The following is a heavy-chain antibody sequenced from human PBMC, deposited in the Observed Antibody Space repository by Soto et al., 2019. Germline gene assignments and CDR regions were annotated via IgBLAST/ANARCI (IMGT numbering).Heavy chain of an antibody. CDR3: TTEGVVIIANPFDY. V-gene: IGHV3-15*07. CDR2: IKSKTDGGTT. CDR1: GFTFSNTW. Sequence: PGGSLGLSCAASGFTFSNTWMNWVRQAPGKGLEWVGRIKSKTDGGTTDYVAPVKGRFTISRDDSKNTLYLQMNSLKTEDTAVYYCTTEGVVIIANPFDYWGQGALVTVSS. J-gene: IGHJ4*02. D-gene: IGHD3-22*01.